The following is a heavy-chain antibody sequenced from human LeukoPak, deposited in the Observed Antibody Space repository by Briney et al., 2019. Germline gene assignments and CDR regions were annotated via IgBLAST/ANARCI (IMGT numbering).Heavy chain of an antibody. V-gene: IGHV3-23*01. CDR1: GFTFSTYA. Sequence: PGGSLRLSCAASGFTFSTYAVNWVRQAPGKGLEWVSTISGSGDSTYYADSVKGRFTISRDNSKNTLYLQMNSLRAEDTAVYYCAKERPYYDFWSGYSYFDYWGQGTLVTVSS. CDR2: ISGSGDST. J-gene: IGHJ4*02. D-gene: IGHD3-3*01. CDR3: AKERPYYDFWSGYSYFDY.